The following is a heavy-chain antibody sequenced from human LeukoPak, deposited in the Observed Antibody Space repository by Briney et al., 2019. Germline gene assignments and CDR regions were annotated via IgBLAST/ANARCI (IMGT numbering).Heavy chain of an antibody. Sequence: ASVKVSCKASGYTFTGYYMHWVRQAPGQGLEWMGGIIPMFGTANYAQKFQGRVTITADKSTSTAYMELSSLRSEDTAVYYCARVIVGATTLGWGLFDYWGQGTLVTVSS. J-gene: IGHJ4*02. CDR2: IIPMFGTA. V-gene: IGHV1-69*06. CDR3: ARVIVGATTLGWGLFDY. D-gene: IGHD1-26*01. CDR1: GYTFTGYY.